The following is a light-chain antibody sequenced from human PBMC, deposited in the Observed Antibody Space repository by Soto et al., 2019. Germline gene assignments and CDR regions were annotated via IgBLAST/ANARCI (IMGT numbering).Light chain of an antibody. V-gene: IGKV4-1*01. J-gene: IGKJ2*03. CDR3: LQHYNTPPYS. Sequence: TVMTQSPDSLAVSLGERATINCKSSQTVLYSVNNVNYLSWYQQKPGQPPKLIIYWASTRESGVPDRFSGSGSGTDFTLTISSVQAEDVAVYYCLQHYNTPPYSFGQGTNLEIK. CDR1: QTVLYSVNNVNY. CDR2: WAS.